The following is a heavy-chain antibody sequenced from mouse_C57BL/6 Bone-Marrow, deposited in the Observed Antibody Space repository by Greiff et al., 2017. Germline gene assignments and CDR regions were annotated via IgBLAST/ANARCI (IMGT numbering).Heavy chain of an antibody. CDR1: GYTFTSYS. CDR2: IRPNSGST. D-gene: IGHD2-2*01. J-gene: IGHJ4*01. Sequence: QVHVKQPGAELVKPGASVKLSCKASGYTFTSYSMPWVRQRPGQGLEWIGMIRPNSGSTNYTEKFKGKATLTVDKSTSTAYMQLSSLTSEDSAVXYSARVDYDGYDEMDYWGQGTSVTVSS. CDR3: ARVDYDGYDEMDY. V-gene: IGHV1-64*01.